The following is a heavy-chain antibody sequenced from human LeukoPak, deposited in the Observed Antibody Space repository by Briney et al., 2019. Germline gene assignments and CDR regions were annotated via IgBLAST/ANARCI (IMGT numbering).Heavy chain of an antibody. D-gene: IGHD3-10*01. V-gene: IGHV3-23*01. CDR1: GFTFSSYA. CDR2: ISGSGGST. CDR3: AKQGLWFGELSLDY. J-gene: IGHJ4*02. Sequence: GGSLRLSCAASGFTFSSYAMSWVRQAPGKGLEWVAAISGSGGSTYYADSVKGRFTISRDNSKNTLYLQMNSLRAEDTAVYYCAKQGLWFGELSLDYWGQGTLVTVSS.